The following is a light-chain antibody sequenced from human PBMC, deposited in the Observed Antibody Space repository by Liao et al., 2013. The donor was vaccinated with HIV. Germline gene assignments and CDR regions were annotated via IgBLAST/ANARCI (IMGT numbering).Light chain of an antibody. CDR1: KLGQKY. Sequence: SYEVTQPPSVSVSPGQTASITCSGDKLGQKYACWYQQKPGQSPVLVIYEDSLRPAGIPERFSGSNSGNTATLTISGAQVEDEADYYCYSAADNNLVFGGGTKLTVL. CDR3: YSAADNNLV. J-gene: IGLJ2*01. V-gene: IGLV3-1*01. CDR2: EDS.